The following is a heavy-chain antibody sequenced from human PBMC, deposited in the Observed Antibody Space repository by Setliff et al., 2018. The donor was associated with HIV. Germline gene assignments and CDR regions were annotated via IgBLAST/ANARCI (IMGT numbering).Heavy chain of an antibody. Sequence: SETLSLTCDVSGDSFTTTSHSWAWLRQPAGRGLEWIGHVYSRGNTDYNPSLASRVSILMSTSEIQFSLTLNSVTAADTAKYYCARVRGGTSRGFLDFWGQGTLVTVSS. CDR3: ARVRGGTSRGFLDF. CDR1: GDSFTTTSHS. V-gene: IGHV4-61*10. CDR2: VYSRGNT. D-gene: IGHD3-10*01. J-gene: IGHJ4*02.